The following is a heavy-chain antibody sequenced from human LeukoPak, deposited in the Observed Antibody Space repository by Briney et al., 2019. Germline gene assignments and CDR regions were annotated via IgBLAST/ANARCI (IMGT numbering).Heavy chain of an antibody. Sequence: SQTLSLTCVLSGDSVSSNSATWNWIRQSPSRGLEWLGRTYYRSKWYNDYAVSVKSRITINPDTSRNQFSLQLNSVTPEDTAVYFCARDPAGAVAFDYWGQGTLVTVSS. CDR3: ARDPAGAVAFDY. CDR2: TYYRSKWYN. V-gene: IGHV6-1*01. CDR1: GDSVSSNSAT. J-gene: IGHJ4*02. D-gene: IGHD6-19*01.